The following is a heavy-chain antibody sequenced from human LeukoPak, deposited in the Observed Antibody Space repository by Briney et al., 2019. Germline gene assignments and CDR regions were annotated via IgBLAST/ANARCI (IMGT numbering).Heavy chain of an antibody. Sequence: GGSLRLSCAASGFTFSSYWMSWVRQAPGKGLEWVANIKQNGSEKYYVDSVKGRFTISRDNAKNSLYLQMNSLRAEDTAVYYCARGSQWPALWDYFDYWGQGTLVTVSS. D-gene: IGHD6-19*01. CDR2: IKQNGSEK. V-gene: IGHV3-7*01. CDR1: GFTFSSYW. J-gene: IGHJ4*02. CDR3: ARGSQWPALWDYFDY.